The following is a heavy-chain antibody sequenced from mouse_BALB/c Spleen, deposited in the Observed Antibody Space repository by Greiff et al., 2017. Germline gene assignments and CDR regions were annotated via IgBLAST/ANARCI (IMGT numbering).Heavy chain of an antibody. CDR2: ISNGGGST. CDR1: GFTFSSYT. CDR3: ARHTRPYDGVYYFDY. V-gene: IGHV5-12-2*01. J-gene: IGHJ2*01. Sequence: EVKVVESGGGLVQPGGSLKLSCAASGFTFSSYTMSWVRQTPEKRLEWVAYISNGGGSTYYPDTVKGRFTISRDNAKNTLYLQMSSLKSEDTAMYYCARHTRPYDGVYYFDYWGQGTTLTVSS. D-gene: IGHD2-14*01.